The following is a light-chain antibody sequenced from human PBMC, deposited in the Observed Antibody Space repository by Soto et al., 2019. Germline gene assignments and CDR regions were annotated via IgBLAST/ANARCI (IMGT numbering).Light chain of an antibody. J-gene: IGKJ3*01. Sequence: DIQMTQSPSSVSASVGDRLTITCRASRDISNSLAWYQQTPGKAPKLLLRGASSLHRGVPSRFSGGGAGTEFTLTISRLQHEDFETYYCQQTSAFPRTFGPAPNVHIK. CDR3: QQTSAFPRT. V-gene: IGKV1-12*01. CDR2: GAS. CDR1: RDISNS.